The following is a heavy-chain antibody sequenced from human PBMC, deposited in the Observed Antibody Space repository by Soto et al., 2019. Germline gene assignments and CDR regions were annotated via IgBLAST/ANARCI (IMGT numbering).Heavy chain of an antibody. Sequence: EVQLVESGGGLVQPGRSLRLSCAAAGFTFEDYAMHWVRQGPGKGLEWVSGISWNGGRLGYADFVKGRFTISRDNAKSSLYLQMNSLRAEDTALYYCAKDMLAGGCSNGVCSGAFDIWGQGTLVTVSS. CDR1: GFTFEDYA. D-gene: IGHD2-8*01. V-gene: IGHV3-9*01. CDR2: ISWNGGRL. CDR3: AKDMLAGGCSNGVCSGAFDI. J-gene: IGHJ3*02.